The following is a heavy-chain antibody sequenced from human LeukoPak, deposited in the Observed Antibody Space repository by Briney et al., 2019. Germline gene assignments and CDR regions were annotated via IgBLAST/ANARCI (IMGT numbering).Heavy chain of an antibody. Sequence: GGSLRLSCAASGFTFSSYSMNWVRQAPGKGLEWVSYISSSSSTIYYADSVKGRFTISRDNAKNSLYLQMNSLRAEDTAVYYCASKGSPPTAWGQGTLVTVSS. CDR3: ASKGSPPTA. D-gene: IGHD2-15*01. CDR1: GFTFSSYS. J-gene: IGHJ5*02. V-gene: IGHV3-48*01. CDR2: ISSSSSTI.